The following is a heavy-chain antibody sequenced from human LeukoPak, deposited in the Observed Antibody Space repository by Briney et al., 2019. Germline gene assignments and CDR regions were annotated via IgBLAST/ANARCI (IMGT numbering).Heavy chain of an antibody. J-gene: IGHJ6*03. D-gene: IGHD3-9*01. Sequence: GGSLRLSCAASGFTVSSNYMSWVRQAPGKGLEWVSFISSSLDSNIYYADSVKGRFTISRDNAKNSLYLQMNSLRAEDTAVYYCARGVRDILSGYYTDYYFHYMDVWGKGTTVTISS. CDR3: ARGVRDILSGYYTDYYFHYMDV. CDR1: GFTVSSNY. CDR2: ISSSLDSNI. V-gene: IGHV3-48*01.